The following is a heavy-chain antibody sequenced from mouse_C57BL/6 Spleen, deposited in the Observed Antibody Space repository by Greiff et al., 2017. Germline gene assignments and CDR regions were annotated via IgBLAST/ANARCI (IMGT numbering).Heavy chain of an antibody. CDR1: GYTFTDYE. V-gene: IGHV1-15*01. J-gene: IGHJ3*01. CDR3: TNAYYSNYLLFAY. Sequence: VQLQESGAELVRPGASVTLSCKASGYTFTDYEMHWVKQTPVHGLEWIGAIDPETGGTAYNQKFKGKAILTADKSSSTAYMEPRSLTSEDSAVYYCTNAYYSNYLLFAYWGQGTLVTVSA. D-gene: IGHD2-5*01. CDR2: IDPETGGT.